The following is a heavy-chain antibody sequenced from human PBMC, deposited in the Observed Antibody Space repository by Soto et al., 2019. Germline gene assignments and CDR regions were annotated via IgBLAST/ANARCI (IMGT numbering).Heavy chain of an antibody. CDR2: IDPSDSYT. D-gene: IGHD1-26*01. V-gene: IGHV5-10-1*01. CDR3: AREDFSGSYYHYYYYYGMDV. Sequence: GESLKISCKGSGYSFTSYWISWVREMPGKGLEWMGRIDPSDSYTNYSPSFQGHVTISADKSISTAYLQWSSLKASDTAMYYCAREDFSGSYYHYYYYYGMDVWGQGTTVTVSS. J-gene: IGHJ6*02. CDR1: GYSFTSYW.